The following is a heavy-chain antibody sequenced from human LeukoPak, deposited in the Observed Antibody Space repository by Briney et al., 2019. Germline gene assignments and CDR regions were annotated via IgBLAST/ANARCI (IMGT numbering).Heavy chain of an antibody. V-gene: IGHV4-34*01. CDR2: INHSGST. CDR1: DGSSIVYY. D-gene: IGHD4-17*01. J-gene: IGHJ6*04. Sequence: SETLSLTSAVPDGSSIVYYRSWIRRPPGRGLEWIGEINHSGSTNYNPSLKSQVTISVDTSKNQFSLKLSSVTAADTAVYYCARAPPPAKVTSRYYFDTGGWGKVTTVTVSS. CDR3: ARAPPPAKVTSRYYFDTGG.